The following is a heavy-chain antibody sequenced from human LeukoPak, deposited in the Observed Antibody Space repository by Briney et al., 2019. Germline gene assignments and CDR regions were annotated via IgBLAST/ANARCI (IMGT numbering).Heavy chain of an antibody. CDR1: GFTFSNSS. V-gene: IGHV3-21*01. J-gene: IGHJ4*02. Sequence: GGSLRLSCAASGFTFSNSSINWVRQAPGKGLGWVSPIILTSTSIYYADAVKGRFTISRDNAKSSLYLQINSLRAEDTARYYCVRLRRNSDRSGYYYFYNYWGQGIQVTVSS. CDR3: VRLRRNSDRSGYYYFYNY. CDR2: IILTSTSI. D-gene: IGHD3-22*01.